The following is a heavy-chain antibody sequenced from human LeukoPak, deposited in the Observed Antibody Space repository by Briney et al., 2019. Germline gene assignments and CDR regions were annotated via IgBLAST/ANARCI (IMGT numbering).Heavy chain of an antibody. Sequence: SETLSLTCAVSGGSISSSNWWSWVRQPPGKGLEWIGEIYHSGSTNYNPSLTSRVTISVDKSKNQFSLKLRSVTAADTAVYYCASFGPMLGYCSSTSCQDYWGQGTLVTVSS. CDR3: ASFGPMLGYCSSTSCQDY. V-gene: IGHV4-4*02. J-gene: IGHJ4*02. CDR1: GGSISSSNW. CDR2: IYHSGST. D-gene: IGHD2-2*01.